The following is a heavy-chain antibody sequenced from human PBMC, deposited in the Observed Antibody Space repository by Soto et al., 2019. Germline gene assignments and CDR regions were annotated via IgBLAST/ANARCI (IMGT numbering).Heavy chain of an antibody. CDR3: AREGVDTAMGDAFDI. CDR1: GGSISSYY. V-gene: IGHV4-59*01. Sequence: QVQLQESGPGLVKPSETLSLTCTVSGGSISSYYWSWIRQPPGKGLEWIGYIYYSGSTNYNTSLKSRVTISVDTSKNQFSLKLSSVTAADTAVYYCAREGVDTAMGDAFDIWGQGTMVTVSS. J-gene: IGHJ3*02. CDR2: IYYSGST. D-gene: IGHD5-18*01.